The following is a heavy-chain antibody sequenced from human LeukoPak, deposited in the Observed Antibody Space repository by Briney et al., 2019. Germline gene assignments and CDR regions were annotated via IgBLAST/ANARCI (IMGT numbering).Heavy chain of an antibody. CDR2: IYTSGST. D-gene: IGHD4-11*01. V-gene: IGHV4-61*02. CDR1: GGSISSGSYY. Sequence: SQTLSLTCTVSGGSISSGSYYWSWIRQPAGKGLEWIGRIYTSGSTNYNPSLKSRVTISVDTSKNQFSLKLSSVTAADTAVYYCARVDPGLQFPFDPWGQGTLVTVSS. J-gene: IGHJ5*02. CDR3: ARVDPGLQFPFDP.